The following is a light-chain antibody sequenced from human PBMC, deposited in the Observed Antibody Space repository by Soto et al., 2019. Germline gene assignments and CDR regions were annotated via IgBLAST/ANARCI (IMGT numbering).Light chain of an antibody. V-gene: IGLV2-8*01. CDR2: EVT. J-gene: IGLJ2*01. CDR3: SSFTSSSTYVI. Sequence: QSALTQPPSASGSPGQSVTIPCTGTSSDVGGYDHVSWYQQHPGKAPKLLIYEVTKRPAGVPDRFSGSKSGNTASLTVSGLQAEDEADYFCSSFTSSSTYVIFGGGTKLTVL. CDR1: SSDVGGYDH.